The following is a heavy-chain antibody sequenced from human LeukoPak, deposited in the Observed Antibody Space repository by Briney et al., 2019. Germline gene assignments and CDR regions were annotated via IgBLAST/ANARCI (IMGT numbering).Heavy chain of an antibody. CDR2: IRDKTEAEPT. CDR1: GITFNNAW. D-gene: IGHD1-26*01. J-gene: IGHJ4*02. CDR3: TTHTGTYYEIDY. V-gene: IGHV3-15*01. Sequence: GGSLRLSCVASGITFNNAWMSWVRQVPGKGLEWVGRIRDKTEAEPTDYAAPVKGRFTISRDDTGTTLYLQMNSLKTEGTAVYYCTTHTGTYYEIDYWGQGTLVTVSS.